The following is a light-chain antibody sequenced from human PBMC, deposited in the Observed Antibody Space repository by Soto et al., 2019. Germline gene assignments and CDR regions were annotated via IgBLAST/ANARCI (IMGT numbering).Light chain of an antibody. CDR3: HQYGISP. CDR1: QSVSSSF. Sequence: EIVLTQSPGTLSLSPGERATLSCRASQSVSSSFLAWYQQKPGQAPRLLIYAASRRATGIPDRFSGSGSGTHFTLTISRLEPEDFAVYYCHQYGISPFGGGTKVEIK. J-gene: IGKJ4*01. V-gene: IGKV3-20*01. CDR2: AAS.